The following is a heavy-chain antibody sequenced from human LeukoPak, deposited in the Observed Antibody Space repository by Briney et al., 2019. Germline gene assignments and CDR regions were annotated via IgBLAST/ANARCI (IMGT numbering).Heavy chain of an antibody. Sequence: GGSLRLSCTASGFTFSYYSMNWVRQAPGKGLEWVSYISGSGTTANYTDSVKGRFTFSRDNAKNSLYLQMNSLRDGDTAVYYCARDSDYYGSGTYPYYFDYWGPGTLVTVAS. CDR3: ARDSDYYGSGTYPYYFDY. CDR2: ISGSGTTA. D-gene: IGHD3-10*01. J-gene: IGHJ4*02. CDR1: GFTFSYYS. V-gene: IGHV3-48*02.